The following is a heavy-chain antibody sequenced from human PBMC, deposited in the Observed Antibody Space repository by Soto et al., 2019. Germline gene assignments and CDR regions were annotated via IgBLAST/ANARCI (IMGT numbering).Heavy chain of an antibody. Sequence: ASVKVSCKASGYTFTDYDVNCVRQAPGQGHEWMGWMNPSSGNTGYAQKIQGRVTMTRDTSISTAYMELSDLRSEDTAVYYCAKGLRSSSSESVDVWGKGTTVTVSS. CDR1: GYTFTDYD. V-gene: IGHV1-8*01. J-gene: IGHJ6*04. CDR3: AKGLRSSSSESVDV. D-gene: IGHD6-6*01. CDR2: MNPSSGNT.